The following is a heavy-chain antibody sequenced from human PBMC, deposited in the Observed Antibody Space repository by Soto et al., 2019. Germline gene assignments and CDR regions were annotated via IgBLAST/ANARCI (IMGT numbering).Heavy chain of an antibody. CDR2: IYWNDDE. Sequence: QITLRESGPTLVKPTQTLTLTCTFSGFSLTTSGVGVGWIRQPPGQALEWLALIYWNDDERYSPSLESRLRLSKDPCSHQVVLKMTDMDPADTATYFCAHSRDLNFAPWSGYYCGFDVWGQGIMVTVSS. D-gene: IGHD3-3*01. V-gene: IGHV2-5*01. CDR3: AHSRDLNFAPWSGYYCGFDV. J-gene: IGHJ3*01. CDR1: GFSLTTSGVG.